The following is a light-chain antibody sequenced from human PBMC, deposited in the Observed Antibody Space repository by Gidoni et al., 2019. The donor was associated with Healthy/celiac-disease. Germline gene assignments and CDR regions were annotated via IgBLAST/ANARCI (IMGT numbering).Light chain of an antibody. J-gene: IGKJ4*01. V-gene: IGKV3-15*01. CDR3: QQYNSCPTS. Sequence: EIVMTQSPATLSVSSGERATLSCRASQSVSSNLAWYQQKPGQAPRLLIYGASSGSGTEFTITISSLQSEDFAVYYCQQYNSCPTSFXGXTKVEIK. CDR2: GAS. CDR1: QSVSSN.